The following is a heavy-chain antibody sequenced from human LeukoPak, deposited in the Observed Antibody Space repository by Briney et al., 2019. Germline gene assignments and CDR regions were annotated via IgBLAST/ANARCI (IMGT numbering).Heavy chain of an antibody. CDR2: IYYSGST. CDR3: ARKIGYCSGGSCRRGYYYYGMDV. CDR1: GGSISSSSYY. J-gene: IGHJ6*02. V-gene: IGHV4-39*01. Sequence: SETLSLTCTVSGGSISSSSYYWGWIRQPPGKGLEWIGSIYYSGSTYYNPSLKSRVTISVDTSKNQFSLKLSSVTAAVTAVYYCARKIGYCSGGSCRRGYYYYGMDVWGQGTTVTVSS. D-gene: IGHD2-15*01.